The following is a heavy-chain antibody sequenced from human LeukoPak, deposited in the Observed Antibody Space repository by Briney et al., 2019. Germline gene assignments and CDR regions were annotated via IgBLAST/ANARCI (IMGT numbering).Heavy chain of an antibody. J-gene: IGHJ4*02. CDR3: ANGYAFDY. CDR2: INHSGST. D-gene: IGHD5-18*01. Sequence: SETLSLTCAVYGGSFSGYYWSWIRQPPGKGLEWIGEINHSGSTNYNPFLKSRVTISVDTSKNQFSLKLSSVTAADTAVYYCANGYAFDYWGQGTLVTVSS. CDR1: GGSFSGYY. V-gene: IGHV4-34*01.